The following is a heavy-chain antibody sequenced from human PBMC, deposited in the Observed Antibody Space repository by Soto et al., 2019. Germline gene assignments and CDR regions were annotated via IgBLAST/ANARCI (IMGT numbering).Heavy chain of an antibody. CDR3: ARDTEVAAPFDY. Sequence: GGSLRLSCAASGFTFSNYWMSWVRQAPGKGLEWVANIKQDGSENYHVDSVKGRFTISRDNAKNSLFLQMNSLRAEDTAVYYCARDTEVAAPFDYWGQGTLVTVSS. CDR2: IKQDGSEN. V-gene: IGHV3-7*01. CDR1: GFTFSNYW. D-gene: IGHD2-15*01. J-gene: IGHJ4*02.